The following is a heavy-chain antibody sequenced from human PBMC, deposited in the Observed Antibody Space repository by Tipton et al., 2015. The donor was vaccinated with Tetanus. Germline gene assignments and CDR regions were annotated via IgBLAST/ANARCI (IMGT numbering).Heavy chain of an antibody. J-gene: IGHJ4*02. CDR1: GYTFTSFG. Sequence: QLVQSGAEVKKPGASVKVSCKASGYTFTSFGINWVRQAPGQGLEWMGWINTDKGSTNYAQNLQGRVIMTTDTSTLTAYMELRSLRSDDTAVYYCARGGTMDYWGQGTLVTVS. CDR3: ARGGTMDY. V-gene: IGHV1-18*01. CDR2: INTDKGST. D-gene: IGHD1-1*01.